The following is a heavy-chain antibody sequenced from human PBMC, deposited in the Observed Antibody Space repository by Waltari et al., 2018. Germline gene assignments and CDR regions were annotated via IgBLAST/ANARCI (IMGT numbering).Heavy chain of an antibody. CDR3: AAQSFGVVMSDY. CDR2: ISGSGGST. D-gene: IGHD3-3*01. J-gene: IGHJ4*02. CDR1: GFTFSSYA. V-gene: IGHV3-23*01. Sequence: EVQLLESGGGLVQPGGSLRLSCAASGFTFSSYAMSGSRQAPGKGLEWVSAISGSGGSTYYADSVKGRFTISRDNSKNTLYLQMNSLRAEDTAVYYCAAQSFGVVMSDYWGQGTLVTVSS.